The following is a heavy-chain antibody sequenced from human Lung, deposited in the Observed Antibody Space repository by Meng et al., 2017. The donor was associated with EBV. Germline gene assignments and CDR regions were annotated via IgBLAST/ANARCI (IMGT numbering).Heavy chain of an antibody. CDR2: MNTKTGNP. J-gene: IGHJ4*02. V-gene: IGHV7-4-1*02. Sequence: HVRDVPVGAKLKKPGASVNVSCKASGYTFTRHAINVVRQAPGQGLEWMGWMNTKTGNPTYAQGFTGRFVFSLDTSVSTAYLQISSLKAEDTAMYYCARDDNGAPDYWGQGTLVTVSS. CDR1: GYTFTRHA. D-gene: IGHD1-14*01. CDR3: ARDDNGAPDY.